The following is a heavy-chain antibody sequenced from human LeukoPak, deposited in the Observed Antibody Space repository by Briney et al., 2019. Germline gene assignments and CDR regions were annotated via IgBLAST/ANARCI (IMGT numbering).Heavy chain of an antibody. CDR1: GYTFTNYG. CDR3: ARDNDDYVWGSYRPIDY. Sequence: VASVKVSCKASGYTFTNYGISWVRQAPGQGLEWMGWISGYNGHPNYAEKLQGRVTMTTDTSTSTAYMELRSLRSDDTAVYYCARDNDDYVWGSYRPIDYWGQGTLVTVSS. J-gene: IGHJ4*02. CDR2: ISGYNGHP. D-gene: IGHD3-16*02. V-gene: IGHV1-18*01.